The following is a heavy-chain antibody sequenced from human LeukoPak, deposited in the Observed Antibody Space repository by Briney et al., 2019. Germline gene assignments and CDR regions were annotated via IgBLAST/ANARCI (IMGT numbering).Heavy chain of an antibody. V-gene: IGHV3-23*01. D-gene: IGHD3-16*01. CDR3: AKDMYDYVWGSCSDY. Sequence: GGSPRLSCAASGFTFSSYAMSWVRQAPGKGLEWVSAISGSGGSTYYADSVKGRFTISRDNSKNTLYLQMNSLRAEDTAVYYCAKDMYDYVWGSCSDYWGQGTLVTVSS. CDR1: GFTFSSYA. CDR2: ISGSGGST. J-gene: IGHJ4*02.